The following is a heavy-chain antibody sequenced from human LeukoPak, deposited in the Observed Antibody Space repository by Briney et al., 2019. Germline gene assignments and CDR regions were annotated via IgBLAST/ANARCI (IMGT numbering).Heavy chain of an antibody. CDR1: GFTFSSYN. CDR2: IGTAGDT. CDR3: ARALAVAGTYYYGMDV. D-gene: IGHD6-19*01. Sequence: GGSLRLSCAASGFTFSSYNMNWVRQATGKGLEWVSPIGTAGDTYYPGSVKGRFTISRENAKNSLYLQMNSLRAGDTAVYYCARALAVAGTYYYGMDVWGQGTTVTVSS. V-gene: IGHV3-13*04. J-gene: IGHJ6*02.